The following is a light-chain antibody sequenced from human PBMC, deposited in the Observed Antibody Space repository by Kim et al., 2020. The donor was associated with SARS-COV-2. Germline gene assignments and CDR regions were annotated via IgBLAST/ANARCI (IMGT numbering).Light chain of an antibody. CDR1: SIGSKS. CDR3: QVWDSSDDHRVV. J-gene: IGLJ2*01. Sequence: SYELTQPPSVSVAPGKTARIPCGGTSIGSKSVHWYQRKPGQARVLVISYDSVRPSGIPERFSGSNSGNTATVTISRVEAGDEADYYCQVWDSSDDHRVVFGGGTQLTVL. V-gene: IGLV3-21*04. CDR2: YDS.